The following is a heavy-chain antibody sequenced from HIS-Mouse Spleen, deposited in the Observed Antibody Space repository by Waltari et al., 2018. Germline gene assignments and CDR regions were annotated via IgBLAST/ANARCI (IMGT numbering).Heavy chain of an antibody. Sequence: QVQLQESGPGLVKPSETQSLTCTVSGYSISSGSYWGWIRQPPGKGLEWIGSTYHSGSTYYNPSLKSRVTISVDTSKNQFSLKLSSVTAADTAVYYCARMNENYYDSSGYNWGQGTLVTVSS. J-gene: IGHJ4*02. CDR2: TYHSGST. D-gene: IGHD3-22*01. CDR3: ARMNENYYDSSGYN. V-gene: IGHV4-38-2*02. CDR1: GYSISSGSY.